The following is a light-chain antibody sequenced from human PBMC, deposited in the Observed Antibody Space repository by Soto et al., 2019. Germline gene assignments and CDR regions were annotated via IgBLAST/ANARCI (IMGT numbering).Light chain of an antibody. V-gene: IGLV2-14*03. J-gene: IGLJ1*01. CDR2: EVN. CDR1: GSDIGSYKY. CDR3: ASYTSISSLGV. Sequence: SVLSRPGSVCGSPGHSITISYTGTGSDIGSYKYVSWYQQHPGKAPKLIIFEVNNRPSGVSDRFSGSKSGNTASLIISGLQAEDEAEYYCASYTSISSLGVFGTGTKVTV.